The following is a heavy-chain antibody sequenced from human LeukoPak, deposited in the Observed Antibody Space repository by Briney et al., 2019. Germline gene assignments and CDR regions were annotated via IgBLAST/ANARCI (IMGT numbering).Heavy chain of an antibody. CDR1: GFTFGDYI. CDR3: SRETPSLGIYDYVWGSYRPDVFDI. D-gene: IGHD3-16*02. V-gene: IGHV3-49*03. J-gene: IGHJ3*02. Sequence: PGGSLRLSCTSSGFTFGDYIMNWFRLAPGKGLEWVGFIRSKSYGGTTEYAASVKGRFTISRDDSRSIAYLQMNSLKTEDTAVYYCSRETPSLGIYDYVWGSYRPDVFDIWGQGTVVTVSS. CDR2: IRSKSYGGTT.